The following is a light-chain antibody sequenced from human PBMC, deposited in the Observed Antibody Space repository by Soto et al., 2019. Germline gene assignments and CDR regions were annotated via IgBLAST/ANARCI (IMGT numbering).Light chain of an antibody. Sequence: AIRMTQYASSLSASTGDRVTITCRASQGISSYLAWYQQKPGKAPKLLIYAASTLQSGVPSRFSGSGSGTDFTLTISCLQSEDFATYYCQQHYSYPRTLGQGTKVDVK. J-gene: IGKJ1*01. CDR3: QQHYSYPRT. V-gene: IGKV1-8*01. CDR2: AAS. CDR1: QGISSY.